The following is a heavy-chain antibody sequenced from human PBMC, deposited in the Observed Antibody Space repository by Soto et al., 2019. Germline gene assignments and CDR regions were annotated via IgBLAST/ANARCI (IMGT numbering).Heavy chain of an antibody. CDR3: ARGGYYDY. Sequence: GGSLRLSCAASGFTFSSYGMHWVRQAPGKGLEWVAVISYDGSNKYYADSVKGRFTISRDNAKNSLYLQMNSLRAEDTAVYYCARGGYYDYWGQGALVTVSS. V-gene: IGHV3-30*03. CDR1: GFTFSSYG. J-gene: IGHJ4*02. CDR2: ISYDGSNK.